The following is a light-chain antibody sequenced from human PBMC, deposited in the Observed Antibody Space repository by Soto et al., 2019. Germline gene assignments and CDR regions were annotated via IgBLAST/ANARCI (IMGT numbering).Light chain of an antibody. J-gene: IGLJ3*02. CDR3: CSYAGSYSWV. Sequence: QSALTQPRSVSGSPGQSVTISCTGTTSDVGSYNYVSWYQQHPDKVPKLVIYDVNRRPSGVPDRFSGSKSDNTASLTISGLQTEDEGDYYCCSYAGSYSWVFGGGTKLTVL. CDR1: TSDVGSYNY. CDR2: DVN. V-gene: IGLV2-11*01.